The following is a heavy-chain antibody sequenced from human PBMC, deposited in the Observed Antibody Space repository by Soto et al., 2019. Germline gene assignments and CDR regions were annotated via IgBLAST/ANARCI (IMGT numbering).Heavy chain of an antibody. CDR2: IYYSGST. CDR1: GCSISSSTYY. V-gene: IGHV4-39*01. D-gene: IGHD3-3*01. Sequence: SETLSLTRTGSGCSISSSTYYWGWIRQPPGKGLQWVGTIYYSGSTYYNPSLKSRVTISGDTSKNQFSLKLSAGRAADTAVYYCAGLRPGRLSWFDPWREGTLVX. CDR3: AGLRPGRLSWFDP. J-gene: IGHJ5*02.